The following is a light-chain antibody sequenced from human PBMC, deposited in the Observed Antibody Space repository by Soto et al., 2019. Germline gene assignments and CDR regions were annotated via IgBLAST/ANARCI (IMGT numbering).Light chain of an antibody. Sequence: QSVLTQPASVSGSPGQSITISCTETSSDIGVYNSVSWYQQHPGKAPKLLIYEASYRPSGVSNRFSGSKSGNTASLTISGLQAEDEADYYCCSFTSSNTVLFGGGTKLTVL. CDR3: CSFTSSNTVL. CDR1: SSDIGVYNS. J-gene: IGLJ2*01. V-gene: IGLV2-14*01. CDR2: EAS.